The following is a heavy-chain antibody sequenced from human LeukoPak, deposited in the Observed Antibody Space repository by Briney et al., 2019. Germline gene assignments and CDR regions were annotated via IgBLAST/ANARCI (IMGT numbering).Heavy chain of an antibody. D-gene: IGHD3-22*01. V-gene: IGHV4-59*01. CDR1: GGSISGYY. J-gene: IGHJ4*02. Sequence: SETLSLTCTVSGGSISGYYWSWIRQPPGKGLEWIGYIYYSGSTNYNPSLKSRVTTSVDTSKNQFSLKLSSVTAADTAVYYCARDPGGYDSSGYYYPRFDYWGQGTLVTVSS. CDR3: ARDPGGYDSSGYYYPRFDY. CDR2: IYYSGST.